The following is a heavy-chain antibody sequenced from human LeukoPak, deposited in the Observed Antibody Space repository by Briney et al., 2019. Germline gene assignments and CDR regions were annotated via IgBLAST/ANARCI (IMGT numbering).Heavy chain of an antibody. D-gene: IGHD3-10*01. CDR3: AKSPTMVRGVINTKYIDY. V-gene: IGHV3-23*01. J-gene: IGHJ4*02. CDR1: GFTFSSYA. Sequence: PGGSLRLSCAASGFTFSSYAMSWVRQAPGKGLEWVSAISGSGGSTYYADSLKGRFTISRDNSKNTLYLQMNSLRAEDTAVYYCAKSPTMVRGVINTKYIDYWGQGTLVTVSS. CDR2: ISGSGGST.